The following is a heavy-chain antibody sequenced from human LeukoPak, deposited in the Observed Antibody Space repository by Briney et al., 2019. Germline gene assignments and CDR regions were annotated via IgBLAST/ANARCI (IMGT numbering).Heavy chain of an antibody. CDR3: ASGKYYYDSSGPLFDY. D-gene: IGHD3-22*01. CDR1: GGSISSYY. CDR2: IYYSGST. Sequence: PSETLSLTCTVSGGSISSYYWSWIRQPPGKGLEWIGYIYYSGSTNYNPSLKSRVTISVDTSKNQFSLKLSSETAADTAVYYCASGKYYYDSSGPLFDYWGQGTLVTLSS. V-gene: IGHV4-59*01. J-gene: IGHJ4*02.